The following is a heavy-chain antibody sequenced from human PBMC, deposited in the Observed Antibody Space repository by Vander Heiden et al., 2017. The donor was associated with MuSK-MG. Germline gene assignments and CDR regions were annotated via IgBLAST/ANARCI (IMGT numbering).Heavy chain of an antibody. CDR3: ARERALFPEGPFDY. CDR2: ISSTGSYR. CDR1: GFTFSSYT. V-gene: IGHV3-21*01. Sequence: EVQLVESGGGLVKPGESLRLSCSASGFTFSSYTMTWVRQAPGKGLEWVSSISSTGSYRYYADSVKGRFTISRDNAKNSLYLQMNSLRDEDTAVYYCARERALFPEGPFDYWSQGTLVTVSS. J-gene: IGHJ4*02.